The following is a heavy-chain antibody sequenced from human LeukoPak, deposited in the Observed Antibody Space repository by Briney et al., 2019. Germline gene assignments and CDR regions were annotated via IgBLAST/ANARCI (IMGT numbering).Heavy chain of an antibody. D-gene: IGHD2-8*01. CDR3: ARGYCTNGVCPDY. CDR1: GGSISSYY. V-gene: IGHV4-59*01. J-gene: IGHJ4*02. Sequence: SETVSLTCTVSGGSISSYYWSWIRQPPGKGLEWIGYIYYSGSTNYNPSLKSRVTISVDTSKNQFSLKLSSVTAADTAVYYCARGYCTNGVCPDYWGQGTLVTVSS. CDR2: IYYSGST.